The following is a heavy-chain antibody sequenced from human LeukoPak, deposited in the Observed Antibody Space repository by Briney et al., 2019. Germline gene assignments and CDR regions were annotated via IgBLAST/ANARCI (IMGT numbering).Heavy chain of an antibody. V-gene: IGHV3-30*02. J-gene: IGHJ4*02. CDR1: GFTFSNYV. Sequence: PGGSLRLSCAASGFTFSNYVMYWVRQAPGKGLEWVAFIRNDGSNKNYADSVKGRFTISRDNSKNTLDLQMISLRAEDTAVYYCARLYLPATRFDYWGQGTLVTVSS. CDR3: ARLYLPATRFDY. D-gene: IGHD5-24*01. CDR2: IRNDGSNK.